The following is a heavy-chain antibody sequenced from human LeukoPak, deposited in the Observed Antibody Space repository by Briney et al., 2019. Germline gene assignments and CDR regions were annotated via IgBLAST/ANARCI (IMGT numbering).Heavy chain of an antibody. Sequence: PSETLSLTCSVSGDSITYFYWSWIRQPPGKGLEWIGYMYYSGSTNYNPSLKSRVTISVDTSKNQFSLKLSSVTAADTAVYYCARANYYDSSGYYAPFDYWGQGTLVTVSS. J-gene: IGHJ4*02. CDR3: ARANYYDSSGYYAPFDY. D-gene: IGHD3-22*01. V-gene: IGHV4-59*01. CDR1: GDSITYFY. CDR2: MYYSGST.